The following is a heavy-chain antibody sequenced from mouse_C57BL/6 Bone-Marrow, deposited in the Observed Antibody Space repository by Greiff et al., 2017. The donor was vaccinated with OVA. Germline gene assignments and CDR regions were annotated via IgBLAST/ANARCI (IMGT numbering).Heavy chain of an antibody. V-gene: IGHV10-1*01. CDR3: VRHRGTGLDWYFDV. CDR2: IRSKSNNYAT. D-gene: IGHD2-10*02. Sequence: EVHLVESGGGLVQPKGSLKLSCAASGFSFNTYAMNWVRQAPGKGLEWVARIRSKSNNYATYYADSVKDRFTISRDDSESMLYLQMNNLKTEDTAMYYCVRHRGTGLDWYFDVWGTGTTVTVSS. CDR1: GFSFNTYA. J-gene: IGHJ1*03.